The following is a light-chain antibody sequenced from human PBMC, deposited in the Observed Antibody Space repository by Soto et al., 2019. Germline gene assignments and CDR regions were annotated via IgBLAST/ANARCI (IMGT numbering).Light chain of an antibody. CDR3: SPYAGSTVV. J-gene: IGLJ2*01. CDR2: EVD. CDR1: SSDVGGYNF. V-gene: IGLV2-8*01. Sequence: QSVLTQPPSASGSPGQSVTISCIGTSSDVGGYNFVSWYQHHPGKAPKFMIYEVDKRPSGVPDRFSGSKSGNTASLTVSGLQPEDEADYSCSPYAGSTVVFGGGTKLTVL.